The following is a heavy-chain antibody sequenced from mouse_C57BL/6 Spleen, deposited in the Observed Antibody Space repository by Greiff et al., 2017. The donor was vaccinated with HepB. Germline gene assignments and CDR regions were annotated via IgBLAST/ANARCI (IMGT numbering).Heavy chain of an antibody. CDR1: GFSLTSYG. CDR2: IWSGGST. V-gene: IGHV2-2*01. D-gene: IGHD2-3*01. Sequence: QVHVKQSGPGLVQPSQSLSITCTVSGFSLTSYGVHWVRQSPGKGLEWLGVIWSGGSTDYNAAFISRLSISKDNSKSQVFFKMNSLQADDTAIYYCARSDGYYGGWFAYWGQGTLVTVSA. CDR3: ARSDGYYGGWFAY. J-gene: IGHJ3*01.